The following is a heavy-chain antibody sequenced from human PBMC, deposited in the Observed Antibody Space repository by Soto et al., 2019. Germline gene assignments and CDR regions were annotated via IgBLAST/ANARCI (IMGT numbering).Heavy chain of an antibody. CDR3: ARDRAAVGGGNWFDP. CDR2: ISAYNGNT. CDR1: GGTFSSYG. Sequence: GASVKVSCKASGGTFSSYGISWVRQAPGQGLEWMGWISAYNGNTNYAQKLQGRVTMTTDTSTSTAYMELRSLRSDDTAVYYCARDRAAVGGGNWFDPWGQGTLVTVSS. V-gene: IGHV1-18*01. J-gene: IGHJ5*02. D-gene: IGHD6-13*01.